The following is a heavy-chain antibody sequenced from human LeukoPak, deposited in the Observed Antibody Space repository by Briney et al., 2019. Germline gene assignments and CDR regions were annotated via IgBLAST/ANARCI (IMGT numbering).Heavy chain of an antibody. J-gene: IGHJ5*02. V-gene: IGHV3-11*06. CDR2: ISSSSSYT. Sequence: GGSLRLSCAASGFTFSDYYMSWIRQAPGKGLEWVSYISSSSSYTNYADSVKGRFTISRDNAKSSLYLQMNSLRAEDTAVYYCARLLYGSGQGWFDPWGQGTLVTVSS. CDR3: ARLLYGSGQGWFDP. D-gene: IGHD3-10*01. CDR1: GFTFSDYY.